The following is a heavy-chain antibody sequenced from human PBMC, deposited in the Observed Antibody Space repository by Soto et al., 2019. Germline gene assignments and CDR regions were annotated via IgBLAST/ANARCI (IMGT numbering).Heavy chain of an antibody. Sequence: ASVKVSCKASGYTFTSYGISWVRQAPGQGLEWMGWISAYNGNTNYAQKLQGRVTMTTDTSTSTAYMELRSLRSDATAVYYCARVCYYDIFIRYPQLYSHYYMDVWGKGTTVTVSS. V-gene: IGHV1-18*01. J-gene: IGHJ6*03. CDR3: ARVCYYDIFIRYPQLYSHYYMDV. CDR1: GYTFTSYG. D-gene: IGHD3-22*01. CDR2: ISAYNGNT.